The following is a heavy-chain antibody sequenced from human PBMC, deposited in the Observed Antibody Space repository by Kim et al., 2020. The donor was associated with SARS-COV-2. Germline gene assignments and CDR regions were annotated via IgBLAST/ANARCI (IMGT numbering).Heavy chain of an antibody. CDR2: ISSSSSYT. CDR1: GFTFSDYY. CDR3: ARNSWGRPDSVLNDAFDI. Sequence: GGSLRLSCAASGFTFSDYYMSWIRQAPGKGLEWVSYISSSSSYTNYADSVKGRFTISRDNAKNSLYLQMNSLRAEDTAVYYCARNSWGRPDSVLNDAFDIWGQGTMVTVSS. J-gene: IGHJ3*02. D-gene: IGHD3-22*01. V-gene: IGHV3-11*03.